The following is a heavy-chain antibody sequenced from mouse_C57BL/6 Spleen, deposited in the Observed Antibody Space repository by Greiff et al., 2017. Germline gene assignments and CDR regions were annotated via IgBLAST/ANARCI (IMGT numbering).Heavy chain of an antibody. Sequence: EVQLVESGGGLVKPGGSLKLSCAASGFTFSDYGMHWVRQAPEKGLEWVAYISSGSSTIYYADTVKGRFTIPRDNAKNTLCLQMTSLRSEDTSMYYCAITTVVAAWFAYWGQGTLVTVSA. CDR2: ISSGSSTI. V-gene: IGHV5-17*01. J-gene: IGHJ3*01. CDR1: GFTFSDYG. D-gene: IGHD1-1*01. CDR3: AITTVVAAWFAY.